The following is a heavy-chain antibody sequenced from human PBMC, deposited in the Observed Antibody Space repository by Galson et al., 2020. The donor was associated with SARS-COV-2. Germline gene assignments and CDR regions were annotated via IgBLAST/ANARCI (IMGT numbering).Heavy chain of an antibody. V-gene: IGHV3-30*02. Sequence: GGSLRLSCAASGFSFSTYGMHCVSQAHGSGLEWVAIIRTDGSDTYYADSVKGRFTISRDNSKNTLYLQMNSLRADDTAVYYCARDCRRGTCSDFCPTFDYWGHGSLVTGSS. CDR2: IRTDGSDT. J-gene: IGHJ4*01. D-gene: IGHD1-26*01. CDR1: GFSFSTYG. CDR3: ARDCRRGTCSDFCPTFDY.